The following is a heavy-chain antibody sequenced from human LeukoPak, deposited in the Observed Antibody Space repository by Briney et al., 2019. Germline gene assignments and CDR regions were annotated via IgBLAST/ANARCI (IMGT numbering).Heavy chain of an antibody. CDR3: ASQGGNDYGDLRGNWFDP. D-gene: IGHD4-17*01. J-gene: IGHJ5*02. CDR2: INHSGST. V-gene: IGHV4-34*01. CDR1: GGSFSGYY. Sequence: PSETLSLTCAVYGGSFSGYYWSWIRQPPGKGLEWIGEINHSGSTNYNPSLKSRVTISVDTSKNQFSLKLSSVTAADTAVYYCASQGGNDYGDLRGNWFDPWGQGTLVTVSS.